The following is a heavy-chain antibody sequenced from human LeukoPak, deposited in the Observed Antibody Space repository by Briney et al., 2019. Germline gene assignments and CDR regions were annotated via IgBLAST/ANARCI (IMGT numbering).Heavy chain of an antibody. CDR1: GGSFSGHY. CDR2: INHSGST. D-gene: IGHD3-10*01. J-gene: IGHJ3*02. Sequence: SEILSLTCAVYGGSFSGHYWTWIRQPPGKGLEWIGEINHSGSTNYNPSLKSRVTISVDTSKNQFSLKLSSVTAADTAVYYCARGLLDAFDIWGQGTMVTVSS. CDR3: ARGLLDAFDI. V-gene: IGHV4-34*01.